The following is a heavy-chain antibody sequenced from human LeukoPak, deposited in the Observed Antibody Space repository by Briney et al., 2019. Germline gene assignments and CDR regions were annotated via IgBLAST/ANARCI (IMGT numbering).Heavy chain of an antibody. D-gene: IGHD7-27*01. V-gene: IGHV3-23*01. CDR3: AKEALKLGPSHFDF. Sequence: QPGGSLRLSCAASGFNFGNYAMSWVRQAPGKGLEWVAAIGGSALDTYYADSVMGRFTIFRDNSNDILYLQMNSLGTGDTAVYFCAKEALKLGPSHFDFWGQGTLVTVSS. J-gene: IGHJ4*02. CDR1: GFNFGNYA. CDR2: IGGSALDT.